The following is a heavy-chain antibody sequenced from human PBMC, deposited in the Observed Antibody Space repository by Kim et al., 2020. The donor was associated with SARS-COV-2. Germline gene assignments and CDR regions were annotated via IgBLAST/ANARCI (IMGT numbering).Heavy chain of an antibody. CDR1: GGSISSGGYY. D-gene: IGHD3-10*01. CDR2: IYYSGST. Sequence: SETLSLTCTVSGGSISSGGYYWSWIRQHPGKGLEWIGYIYYSGSTYYNPSLKSRVTISVDTSKNQFSLKLSSVTAADTAVYYCARDASGSNYYGMDVWGQGTTVTVSS. CDR3: ARDASGSNYYGMDV. J-gene: IGHJ6*02. V-gene: IGHV4-31*03.